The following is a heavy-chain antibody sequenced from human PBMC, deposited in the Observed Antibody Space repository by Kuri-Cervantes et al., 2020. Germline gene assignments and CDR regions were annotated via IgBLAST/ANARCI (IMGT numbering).Heavy chain of an antibody. J-gene: IGHJ4*02. Sequence: GSLRLSCGVYGGSFSGFYWTWICQPPGEGLEWIGEIDHNGSTNCNPSLKSRVTISVDTSKNQFSLKLSSVTAADTAVYYCARETVSGYIDYWGQGTLVTVSS. CDR2: IDHNGST. V-gene: IGHV4-34*01. D-gene: IGHD3-22*01. CDR3: ARETVSGYIDY. CDR1: GGSFSGFY.